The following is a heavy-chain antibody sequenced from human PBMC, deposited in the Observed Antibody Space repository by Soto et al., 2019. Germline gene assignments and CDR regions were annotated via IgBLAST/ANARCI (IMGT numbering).Heavy chain of an antibody. Sequence: SETLSPTCTVSGGSISSSSYYWGWIRQPPGKGLEWIGSIYYSGSTYYNPSLKSRVTISVDTSKNQFSLKLSSVTAADTAVYYCARQIDDFWSGYYHYFDYWGQGTLVTVSS. V-gene: IGHV4-39*01. CDR3: ARQIDDFWSGYYHYFDY. CDR1: GGSISSSSYY. CDR2: IYYSGST. J-gene: IGHJ4*02. D-gene: IGHD3-3*01.